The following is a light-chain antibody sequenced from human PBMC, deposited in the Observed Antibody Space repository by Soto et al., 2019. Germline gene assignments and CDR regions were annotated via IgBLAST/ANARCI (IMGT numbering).Light chain of an antibody. CDR3: CSYAGRYTYV. CDR1: SSDVGGYNY. Sequence: QSALTQPRSVSGSPGQSVTISCTGASSDVGGYNYVSWYQQHPGKAPKLMIYDVSTRPSGVPDRFSGSKSGNTASLTISGLQTEDEADYYCCSYAGRYTYVFGTGTKVTVL. CDR2: DVS. V-gene: IGLV2-11*01. J-gene: IGLJ1*01.